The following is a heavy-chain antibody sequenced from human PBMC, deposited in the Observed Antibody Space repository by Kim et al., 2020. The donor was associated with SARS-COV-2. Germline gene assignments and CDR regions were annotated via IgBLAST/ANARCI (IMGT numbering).Heavy chain of an antibody. CDR2: IYSGGST. Sequence: GGSLRLSCAASGFTVSSNYMSWVRQAPGKGLEWVSVIYSGGSTYYADSVKGRFTISRDNSKNTLYLQMNSLRAEDTAVYYCARGVWGSSTSCYALDVWGQGTTVTVSS. J-gene: IGHJ6*02. D-gene: IGHD2-2*01. CDR3: ARGVWGSSTSCYALDV. V-gene: IGHV3-53*01. CDR1: GFTVSSNY.